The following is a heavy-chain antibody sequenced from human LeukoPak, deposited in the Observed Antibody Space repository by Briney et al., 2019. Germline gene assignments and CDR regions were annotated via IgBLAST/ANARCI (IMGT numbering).Heavy chain of an antibody. J-gene: IGHJ6*03. V-gene: IGHV1-69*05. CDR1: GGTFSSYA. Sequence: SVKVSCKASGGTFSSYAISWVRQAPGQGLEWMGGIIPIFSTANYAQKFQGRVTITTDESTSTAYMELSSLRSEDTAVYYCARDWNRAGRHYYYYMDVWGKGTTVTVSS. D-gene: IGHD1-1*01. CDR2: IIPIFSTA. CDR3: ARDWNRAGRHYYYYMDV.